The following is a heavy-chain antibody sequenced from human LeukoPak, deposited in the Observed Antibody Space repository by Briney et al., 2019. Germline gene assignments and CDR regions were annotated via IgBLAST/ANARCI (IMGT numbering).Heavy chain of an antibody. CDR3: ARVGIAARWFDP. D-gene: IGHD6-13*01. CDR2: ISYDGSNK. Sequence: GGSLRLSCAASGFTFSSYAMHWVRQAPGKGLEWVAVISYDGSNKYYADSVKGRFTISRDNSKNTLYLQMNSLRAEDTAVYYCARVGIAARWFDPWGQGTLVTVSS. J-gene: IGHJ5*02. V-gene: IGHV3-30-3*01. CDR1: GFTFSSYA.